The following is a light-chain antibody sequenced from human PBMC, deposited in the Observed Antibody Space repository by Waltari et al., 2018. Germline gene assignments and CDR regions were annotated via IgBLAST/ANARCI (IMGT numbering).Light chain of an antibody. CDR2: AAS. CDR3: QQSYKTPYT. V-gene: IGKV1-39*01. CDR1: QSITLY. J-gene: IGKJ2*01. Sequence: DIQMTQSPSSLSASVGDKVTITCRASQSITLYVDWYQQKPGKAPKLLIYAASTLQTEVPSRFSGSGSGTEFTVTISSVQSEDFATYYCQQSYKTPYTFGQGTGLEI.